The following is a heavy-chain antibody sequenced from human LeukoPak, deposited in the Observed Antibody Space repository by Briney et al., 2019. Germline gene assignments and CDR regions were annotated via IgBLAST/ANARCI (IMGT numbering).Heavy chain of an antibody. CDR3: AKGSSTRAFDI. Sequence: GSLRPSCAAPGFTLSRYAMSWVRPAPGKGLEWVSAISGSGGSTYYADSVKGRFTISRDNSKNTLYLQMNSLRAEDTAVYYCAKGSSTRAFDIWGQGTMVTVSS. D-gene: IGHD2-15*01. J-gene: IGHJ3*02. CDR2: ISGSGGST. V-gene: IGHV3-23*01. CDR1: GFTLSRYA.